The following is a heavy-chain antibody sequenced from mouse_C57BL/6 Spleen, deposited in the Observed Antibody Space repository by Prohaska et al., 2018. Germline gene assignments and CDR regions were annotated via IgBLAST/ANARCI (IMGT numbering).Heavy chain of an antibody. V-gene: IGHV1-74*01. CDR2: IHPSDSDT. D-gene: IGHD1-1*01. Sequence: HCVMQRSVHGLEWIGRIHPSDSDTNYNQKFKGKATLTVDKSSSTAYMQLSSLTSEDSAVYYCAIDGSSYGYFDVWGTGTTVTVYS. CDR3: AIDGSSYGYFDV. J-gene: IGHJ1*03.